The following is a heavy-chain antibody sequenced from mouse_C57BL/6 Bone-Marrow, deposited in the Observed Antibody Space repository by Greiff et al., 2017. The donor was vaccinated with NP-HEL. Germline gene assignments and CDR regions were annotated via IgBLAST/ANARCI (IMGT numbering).Heavy chain of an antibody. CDR2: IWSDGST. CDR1: GFSLTSYG. V-gene: IGHV2-6-1*01. Sequence: VKLVESGPGLVAPSQSLSITCTVSGFSLTSYGVHWVRQPPGKGLEWLVVIWSDGSTTYNSALKSRLSISKDNSKSQVFLKMNSLQTDDTAMYYCARHKGGSSPSYWYFDVWGTGTTVTVSS. J-gene: IGHJ1*03. D-gene: IGHD1-1*01. CDR3: ARHKGGSSPSYWYFDV.